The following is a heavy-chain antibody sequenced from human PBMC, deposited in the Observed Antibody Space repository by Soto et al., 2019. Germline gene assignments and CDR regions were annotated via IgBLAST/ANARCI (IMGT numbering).Heavy chain of an antibody. J-gene: IGHJ6*02. V-gene: IGHV1-69*06. CDR1: GGTFSSYA. CDR3: ARDLGDYPNYYYGMDV. D-gene: IGHD4-17*01. Sequence: SVKVSCRASGGTFSSYAISWVRQAPGQGLEWMGGIIPIFGTANYAQKFQGRVTITADKSTSTAYMELSSLRSEDTAVYYCARDLGDYPNYYYGMDVWGQGTTVTVSS. CDR2: IIPIFGTA.